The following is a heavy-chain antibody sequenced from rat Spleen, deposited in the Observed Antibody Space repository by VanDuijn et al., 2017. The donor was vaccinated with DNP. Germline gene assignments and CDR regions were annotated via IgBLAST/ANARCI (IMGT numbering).Heavy chain of an antibody. CDR2: ISYDGSRT. CDR1: GVTFSDLD. D-gene: IGHD4-3*01. CDR3: ARHNSGYYFDY. J-gene: IGHJ2*01. Sequence: EVQLVESGGGLVQPGRSLKLSCAASGVTFSDLDMAWVRQTPKKGLEWVATISYDGSRTYYRDSVKGRFTISRDNAKSTLYLQMDSLRSEGTATNYCARHNSGYYFDYWGQGVMVTVSS. V-gene: IGHV5-7*01.